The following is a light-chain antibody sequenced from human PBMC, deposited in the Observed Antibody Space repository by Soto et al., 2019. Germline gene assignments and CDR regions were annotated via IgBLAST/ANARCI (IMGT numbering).Light chain of an antibody. Sequence: QSALTQPASVSGSPGQSITISCTGTSSDVGGYNYVSWYQQHPGKAPKLMIYDVSNRPSGVCNRCSASKSGNTASLTLSGLQAEDEADYYCGSYTDSGTLYVFGTGTKLTVL. CDR3: GSYTDSGTLYV. CDR1: SSDVGGYNY. V-gene: IGLV2-14*01. CDR2: DVS. J-gene: IGLJ1*01.